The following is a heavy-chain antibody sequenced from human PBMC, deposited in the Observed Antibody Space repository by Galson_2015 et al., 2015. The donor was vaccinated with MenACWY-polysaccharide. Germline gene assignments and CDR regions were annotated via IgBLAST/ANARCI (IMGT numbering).Heavy chain of an antibody. V-gene: IGHV3-23*01. CDR2: ISGSGIDI. CDR3: AKSSQWGAAAVGSFDH. Sequence: SLRLSCAASGFSMTSYAVNWVRQAPGKGLEWVGVISGSGIDIRYADSVKGRFTISRDTSKSKLYLQMDSVRAEDTAKYYCAKSSQWGAAAVGSFDHWGQGTLVTVSS. D-gene: IGHD6-13*01. CDR1: GFSMTSYA. J-gene: IGHJ4*02.